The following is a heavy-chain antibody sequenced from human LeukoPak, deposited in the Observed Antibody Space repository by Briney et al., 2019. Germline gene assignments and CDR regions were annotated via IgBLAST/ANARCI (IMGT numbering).Heavy chain of an antibody. CDR3: ARSGAYYYDSSGYFLAY. CDR1: GYTFTSYY. V-gene: IGHV1-46*01. J-gene: IGHJ4*02. D-gene: IGHD3-22*01. CDR2: INPSGGST. Sequence: ASVKVSCKASGYTFTSYYMHWVRQAPGQGLEWMGIINPSGGSTSYAQKFQGRVTMTRDTSTSTVYMELSSLRSGDTAVYYCARSGAYYYDSSGYFLAYWGQGTLVTVSS.